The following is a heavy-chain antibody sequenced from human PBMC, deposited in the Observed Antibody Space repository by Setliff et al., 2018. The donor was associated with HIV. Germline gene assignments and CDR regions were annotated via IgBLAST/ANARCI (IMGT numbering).Heavy chain of an antibody. J-gene: IGHJ5*02. Sequence: PGESLRLSCAASGFTFSYYSMNWVRQAPGRGLEWVSYISSSSDTIYFADSVKGRFTISRDNAKNSLFLQMNSLRAEDTAVYYCARGVVVAAHNWFDPWGQGTLVTVSS. V-gene: IGHV3-48*01. CDR2: ISSSSDTI. CDR3: ARGVVVAAHNWFDP. CDR1: GFTFSYYS. D-gene: IGHD2-15*01.